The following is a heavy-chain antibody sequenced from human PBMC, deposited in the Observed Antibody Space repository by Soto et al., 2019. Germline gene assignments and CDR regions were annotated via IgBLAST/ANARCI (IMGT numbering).Heavy chain of an antibody. CDR1: GYTFTSYG. D-gene: IGHD3-22*01. CDR3: ARDQRPGFRTDRSGYTS. CDR2: ISAYNGNT. Sequence: QVQLVQSGAEVKKPGASVKVSCKASGYTFTSYGISWVRQAPGQGLEWMGWISAYNGNTNYAQKLQGRVTMTTDTATSTAELELRSLRSDDTAVYYCARDQRPGFRTDRSGYTSWGQGTLVTVSS. V-gene: IGHV1-18*01. J-gene: IGHJ5*02.